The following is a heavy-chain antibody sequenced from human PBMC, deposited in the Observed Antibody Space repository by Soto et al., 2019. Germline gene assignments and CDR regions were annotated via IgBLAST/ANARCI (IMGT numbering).Heavy chain of an antibody. Sequence: ASVKVSCKASGYTFTSYGISWVRQAPGQGLEWMGWISAYNGNTNYAQKLQGRVTMTTDTSTSTAYMELRSLRSDDTAVYYCARERNIVVVTAHFDYWGQGTLVTVSS. CDR2: ISAYNGNT. D-gene: IGHD2-21*02. CDR3: ARERNIVVVTAHFDY. CDR1: GYTFTSYG. V-gene: IGHV1-18*01. J-gene: IGHJ4*02.